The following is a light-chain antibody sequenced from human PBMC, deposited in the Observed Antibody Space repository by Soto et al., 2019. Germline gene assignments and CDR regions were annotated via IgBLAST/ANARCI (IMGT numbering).Light chain of an antibody. CDR2: AAS. Sequence: DFQMTQSPSTLSASVGDRVTITCRASQSISTWLAWYQQKPGKAPKAVIYAASSLESGVPSRFSGSGSGTEFTLTISSLQPDDFATYYCQQYNGYFGQGTKLEI. CDR1: QSISTW. J-gene: IGKJ2*01. CDR3: QQYNGY. V-gene: IGKV1-5*01.